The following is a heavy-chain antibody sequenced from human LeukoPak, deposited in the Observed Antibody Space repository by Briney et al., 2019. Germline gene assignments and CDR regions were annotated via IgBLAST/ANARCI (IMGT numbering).Heavy chain of an antibody. D-gene: IGHD4-17*01. V-gene: IGHV4-59*01. CDR2: MYYSGST. J-gene: IGHJ3*02. Sequence: SETLSLTCTVSGGSISNYYWSWIRQPPGKGLEWIGYMYYSGSTNYNPSLKSRVTISVDTSKNQFSLKLSSVTAADTAVYYCARDLVTVTKGFDIWGQGTMVTVSS. CDR1: GGSISNYY. CDR3: ARDLVTVTKGFDI.